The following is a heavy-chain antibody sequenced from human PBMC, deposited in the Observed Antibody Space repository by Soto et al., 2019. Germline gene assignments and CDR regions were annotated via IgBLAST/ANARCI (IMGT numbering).Heavy chain of an antibody. D-gene: IGHD6-13*01. Sequence: PGGSLRLSCASSGFPFSSYATSWVRQAPGKGLEWVSAISGSGGSTYYADSVKGRFTISRDNSKNTLYLQMNSLRAEDTAVYYCAKDRRIGIAAAQPLHYYYYGMDVWGQGTTVTVSS. CDR1: GFPFSSYA. J-gene: IGHJ6*02. CDR2: ISGSGGST. V-gene: IGHV3-23*01. CDR3: AKDRRIGIAAAQPLHYYYYGMDV.